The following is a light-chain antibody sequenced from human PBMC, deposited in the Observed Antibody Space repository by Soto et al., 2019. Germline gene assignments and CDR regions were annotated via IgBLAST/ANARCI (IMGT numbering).Light chain of an antibody. J-gene: IGKJ4*01. Sequence: EIXLTQSPASLXLSPGERGNLXCRASQSVSSDLVWCQQRPGEAPRLLIYDESNRATGIPARFSGSGSGTDFTLTISSLETADFAVYHCLQRSNWPLTFGGGTKVDI. CDR1: QSVSSD. CDR2: DES. CDR3: LQRSNWPLT. V-gene: IGKV3-11*01.